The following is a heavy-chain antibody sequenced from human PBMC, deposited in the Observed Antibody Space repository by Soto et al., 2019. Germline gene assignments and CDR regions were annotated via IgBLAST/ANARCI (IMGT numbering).Heavy chain of an antibody. V-gene: IGHV4-4*02. CDR1: SGSIDTTNW. CDR2: ICHGGNT. D-gene: IGHD2-8*01. CDR3: ARRTWGMDV. Sequence: QVQLQESGPGLVKPSGTLSLTCAVSSGSIDTTNWWSWVRQPPGKGLEWIGEICHGGNTYYTPSLARRVTISVDTSKNQFSLNLRSVTAADTAVYYCARRTWGMDVWGQGTTVTVSS. J-gene: IGHJ6*01.